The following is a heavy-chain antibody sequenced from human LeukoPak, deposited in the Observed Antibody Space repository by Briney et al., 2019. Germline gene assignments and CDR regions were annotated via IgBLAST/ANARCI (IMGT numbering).Heavy chain of an antibody. J-gene: IGHJ2*01. D-gene: IGHD6-13*01. CDR2: IFRGGSA. CDR3: ARNRYSSYLFWYFDL. Sequence: GGSLRLSCAASGFTVSTNYMSWVRQAPGKGLEWVSVIFRGGSAHYADSVKGRFTISRDETKNTLYLQMSSLRAEDTAVYYCARNRYSSYLFWYFDLWGRGTLVTVSS. CDR1: GFTVSTNY. V-gene: IGHV3-53*05.